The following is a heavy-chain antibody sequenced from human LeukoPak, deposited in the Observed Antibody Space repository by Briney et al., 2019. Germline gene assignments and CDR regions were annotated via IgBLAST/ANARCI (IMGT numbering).Heavy chain of an antibody. V-gene: IGHV3-30*02. CDR1: GFTFSSYA. J-gene: IGHJ4*02. CDR3: AKDPITMVRGVIMPIYYFDY. D-gene: IGHD3-10*01. CDR2: IRYDGSNK. Sequence: GGSLRLSCAASGFTFSSYAMSWVRQAPGKGLEWVAFIRYDGSNKYYADSVKGRFTISRDNSKNTLYLQMNSLRAEDTAVYYCAKDPITMVRGVIMPIYYFDYWGQGTLVTVSS.